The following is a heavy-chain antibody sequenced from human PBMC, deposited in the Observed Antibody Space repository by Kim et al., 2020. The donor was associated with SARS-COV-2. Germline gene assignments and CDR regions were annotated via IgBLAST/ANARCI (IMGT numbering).Heavy chain of an antibody. CDR1: GFTFSDYN. CDR2: ISSGSSTI. V-gene: IGHV3-11*04. Sequence: GGSLRLSCAASGFTFSDYNMNWVRQAPGKGLEWVSYISSGSSTIYYADSVKGRFAISMDDAKNSLYLHMNSLRAEDTAVYYCARAYYYGSGGHGIDIWGQGTMVTVSS. CDR3: ARAYYYGSGGHGIDI. D-gene: IGHD3-10*01. J-gene: IGHJ3*02.